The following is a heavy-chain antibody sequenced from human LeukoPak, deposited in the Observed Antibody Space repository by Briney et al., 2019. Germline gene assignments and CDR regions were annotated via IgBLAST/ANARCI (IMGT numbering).Heavy chain of an antibody. V-gene: IGHV1-18*01. Sequence: ASVKVSCKASGYTFTNYGISWVRQAPGQGLEWMGWNSAYNGNTNYAENLQGRVTMTTDTSTSTAYMELRSLRSDDTALYYGARVVITTSKHDPFDIWGQGTMVTVSS. D-gene: IGHD3-22*01. CDR3: ARVVITTSKHDPFDI. CDR1: GYTFTNYG. CDR2: NSAYNGNT. J-gene: IGHJ3*02.